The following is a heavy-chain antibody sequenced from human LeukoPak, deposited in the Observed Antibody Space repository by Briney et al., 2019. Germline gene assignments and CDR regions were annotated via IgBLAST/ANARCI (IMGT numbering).Heavy chain of an antibody. J-gene: IGHJ5*02. D-gene: IGHD2-2*02. CDR3: ARENIVVVPAAIQGWFDP. CDR2: INHSGST. V-gene: IGHV4-30-2*01. Sequence: SQTLSLTCAVSGGSISSGGYYWSWIRQPPGKGLEWIGEINHSGSTNYNPSLKSRVTISVDTSKNQFSLKLSSVTAADTAVYYCARENIVVVPAAIQGWFDPWGQGTLVTVSS. CDR1: GGSISSGGYY.